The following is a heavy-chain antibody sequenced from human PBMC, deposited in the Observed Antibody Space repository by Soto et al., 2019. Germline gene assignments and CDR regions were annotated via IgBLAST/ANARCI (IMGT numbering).Heavy chain of an antibody. CDR2: SSATGAGT. J-gene: IGHJ4*02. V-gene: IGHV3-23*01. CDR1: GFTFSSYG. D-gene: IGHD1-7*01. Sequence: VQLLESGGGLVQPGGSLRLSCAASGFTFSSYGMTWVRQAPGKGLEWVSFSSATGAGTYYAASVKGRFTISRDNSKNTLYLQMTSLRADDTAVYYCAKDRRAGGNYGFYSDFWGQGALVIVSS. CDR3: AKDRRAGGNYGFYSDF.